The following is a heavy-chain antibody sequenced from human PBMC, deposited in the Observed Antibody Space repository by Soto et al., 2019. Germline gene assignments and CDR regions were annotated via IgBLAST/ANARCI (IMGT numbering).Heavy chain of an antibody. CDR2: INHSGST. J-gene: IGHJ4*02. V-gene: IGHV4-34*01. CDR1: GGSFSGYY. D-gene: IGHD6-19*01. CDR3: AREGYSSGPPYPPYDY. Sequence: QVQLQQWGAGLLKPSETLSLTCAVYGGSFSGYYWSWIRQPPGKGLEWIGEINHSGSTNYNPSLKSRVTISVDTSKNQFSLKLSSVTAADTAVYYCAREGYSSGPPYPPYDYWGQGTLVTVSS.